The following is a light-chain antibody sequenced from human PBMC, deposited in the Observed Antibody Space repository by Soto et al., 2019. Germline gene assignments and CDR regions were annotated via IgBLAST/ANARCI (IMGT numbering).Light chain of an antibody. V-gene: IGKV1-39*01. CDR1: ENIGTS. CDR3: QQSYSSLWT. J-gene: IGKJ1*01. Sequence: DIQMTQSPSSLSASVGDRVTITCRASENIGTSLNWYQQKTGRAPKLLLYSASSLQNGVPSTFSGSGSGTDFTLTISSLPPEDFATDYCQQSYSSLWTFGQGTKVDI. CDR2: SAS.